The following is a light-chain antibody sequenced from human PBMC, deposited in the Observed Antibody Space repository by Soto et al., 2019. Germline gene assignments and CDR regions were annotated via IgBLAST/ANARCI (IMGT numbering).Light chain of an antibody. CDR3: QQYNNWPPDGT. CDR1: QSVSIN. Sequence: EIVMTQSPATVSVSPGERATLCWRPSQSVSINLAWYQQKPGQAPRLLIYGASTRASGIPARFSGSGSGTDFTLTISSLQSEDFAVYYCQQYNNWPPDGTFGQGTKV. J-gene: IGKJ1*01. CDR2: GAS. V-gene: IGKV3-15*01.